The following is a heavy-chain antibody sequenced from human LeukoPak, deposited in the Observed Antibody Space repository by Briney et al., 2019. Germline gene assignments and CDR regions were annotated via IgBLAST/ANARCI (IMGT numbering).Heavy chain of an antibody. CDR2: ISYDGSNK. Sequence: GRSLRLSCAASGFTFSSYGMHWVRQAPGKGLEWVAVISYDGSNKYYADSVKGRFTISRDNPKNTLYLQMNSLRAEDTAVYYCARYSGSQRGDFDYWGQGTLVTVSS. V-gene: IGHV3-30*03. D-gene: IGHD1-26*01. CDR3: ARYSGSQRGDFDY. CDR1: GFTFSSYG. J-gene: IGHJ4*02.